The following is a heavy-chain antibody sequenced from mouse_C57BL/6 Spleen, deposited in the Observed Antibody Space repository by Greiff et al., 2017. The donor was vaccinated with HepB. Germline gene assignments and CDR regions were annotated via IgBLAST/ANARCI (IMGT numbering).Heavy chain of an antibody. Sequence: VQLQQSGPELVKPGASVKMSCKASGYTFTDYNMHWVKQSHGKSLEWIGYINPNNGGTSYNQKFKGKATLTVNKSSSTAYMELRSLTSEDSAVYYCALYGTYGYFDVWGTGTTVTVSS. CDR3: ALYGTYGYFDV. CDR1: GYTFTDYN. D-gene: IGHD2-1*01. J-gene: IGHJ1*03. CDR2: INPNNGGT. V-gene: IGHV1-22*01.